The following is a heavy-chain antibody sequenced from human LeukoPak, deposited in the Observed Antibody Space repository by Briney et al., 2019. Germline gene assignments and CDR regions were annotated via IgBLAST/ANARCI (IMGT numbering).Heavy chain of an antibody. J-gene: IGHJ6*02. D-gene: IGHD3-3*01. V-gene: IGHV4-34*01. Sequence: SETLSLTCAVYGGSFSGYYWSWIRQPPGKGLEWIGEINHSGSTNYNPSLKSRVTISVDTSKNQFSLKLSSVTAADTAVYYCARGRNYDFWSGHSPRDYYGMDVWGQGTTVTVSS. CDR3: ARGRNYDFWSGHSPRDYYGMDV. CDR2: INHSGST. CDR1: GGSFSGYY.